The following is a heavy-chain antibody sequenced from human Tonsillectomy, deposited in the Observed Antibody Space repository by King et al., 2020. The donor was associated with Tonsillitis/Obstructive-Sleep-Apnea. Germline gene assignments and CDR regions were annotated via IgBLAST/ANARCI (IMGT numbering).Heavy chain of an antibody. CDR2: ISGSGGST. CDR3: AKLGGYCSSTSCSGPY. V-gene: IGHV3-23*04. Sequence: VQLVESGGGLVQPGGSLRLSCAASGFTFSSYAMSWVRQAPGKGLEWVSGISGSGGSTYYADSVKGRFTISRDNSKNTLYLQMNRLRAEDTAVYYCAKLGGYCSSTSCSGPYWGQGTLVTVSS. CDR1: GFTFSSYA. D-gene: IGHD2-2*01. J-gene: IGHJ4*02.